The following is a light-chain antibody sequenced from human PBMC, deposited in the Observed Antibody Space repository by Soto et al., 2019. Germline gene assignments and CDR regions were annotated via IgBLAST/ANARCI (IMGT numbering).Light chain of an antibody. J-gene: IGKJ5*01. CDR2: DAS. V-gene: IGKV3-11*01. Sequence: EILLTQSPATLSWSPGERATLSCRASQSVSSYLAWYQQKPGQAPRLLIYDASSRATGIPARFSGSGSGTDFTLTISSLEPEDFAVYYCQQRSIWPKLTFGQGTRLEIK. CDR1: QSVSSY. CDR3: QQRSIWPKLT.